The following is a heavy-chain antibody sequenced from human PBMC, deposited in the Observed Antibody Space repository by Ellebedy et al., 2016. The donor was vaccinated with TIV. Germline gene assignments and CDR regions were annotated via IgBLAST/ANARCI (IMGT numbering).Heavy chain of an antibody. CDR3: ARIVDVRIRAAAAFDI. CDR1: GGSISSSSYY. CDR2: IYYSGST. J-gene: IGHJ3*02. D-gene: IGHD6-13*01. Sequence: SETLSLTCTVSGGSISSSSYYWGWIRQPPGKGLEWIGSIYYSGSTYYNPSLKSRVTISVDTSKNQFSLKLSSVTAADTAVYYCARIVDVRIRAAAAFDIWGQGTMVTVSS. V-gene: IGHV4-39*07.